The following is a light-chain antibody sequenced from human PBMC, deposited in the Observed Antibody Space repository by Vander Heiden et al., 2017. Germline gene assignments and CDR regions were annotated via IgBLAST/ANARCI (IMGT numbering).Light chain of an antibody. CDR3: QQYGSSRVT. CDR1: QSVSSSY. J-gene: IGKJ3*01. CDR2: GAS. V-gene: IGKV3-20*01. Sequence: ESVLTQSPGTLSLSPGERATLSCRASQSVSSSYLAWYQQQPGQAPRLLIYGASSRATGIPDRFSGSGSGTDFTLTISRLEPEDFAVYYCQQYGSSRVTFGPGTKVDIK.